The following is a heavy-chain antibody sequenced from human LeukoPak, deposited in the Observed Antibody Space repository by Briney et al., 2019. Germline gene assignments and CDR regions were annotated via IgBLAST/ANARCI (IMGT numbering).Heavy chain of an antibody. CDR2: INPNSGGT. CDR1: GYTFTGYY. J-gene: IGHJ6*03. CDR3: ARVYQGAVASYYYYMDV. V-gene: IGHV1-2*02. D-gene: IGHD6-19*01. Sequence: GASVKVSCKASGYTFTGYYMHWVRQAPGQGLEWMGWINPNSGGTNYAQKFQGRVTMTRDTSISTAYMELSRLRSDDTAVYYCARVYQGAVASYYYYMDVWGKGTTVTVSS.